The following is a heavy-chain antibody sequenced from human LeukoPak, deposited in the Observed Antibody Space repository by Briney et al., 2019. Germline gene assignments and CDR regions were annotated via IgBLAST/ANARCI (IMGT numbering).Heavy chain of an antibody. CDR3: ARTLRGGDWYFDY. CDR2: ISASGGST. V-gene: IGHV3-23*01. J-gene: IGHJ4*02. D-gene: IGHD2-21*02. Sequence: GGSLRLSCAASGFTFSSYAMSWVRQTPEKGLEWVSTISASGGSTYYADSVKGLFTISRVNSKNTLYLQMNSLRAEDTAVYHCARTLRGGDWYFDYWGQGTLVTVSS. CDR1: GFTFSSYA.